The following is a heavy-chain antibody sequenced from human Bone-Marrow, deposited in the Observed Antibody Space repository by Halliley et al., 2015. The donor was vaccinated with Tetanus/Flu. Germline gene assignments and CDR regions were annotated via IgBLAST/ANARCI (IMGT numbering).Heavy chain of an antibody. CDR3: AKGDSPYYYDNSPRSFDS. D-gene: IGHD3-22*01. Sequence: SGGGGGTYYTASVKGRFTISRDISKNTVFLQMNSLRAEDTAVYYCAKGDSPYYYDNSPRSFDSWGQGTLVTVSS. V-gene: IGHV3-23*01. J-gene: IGHJ4*02. CDR2: SGGGGGT.